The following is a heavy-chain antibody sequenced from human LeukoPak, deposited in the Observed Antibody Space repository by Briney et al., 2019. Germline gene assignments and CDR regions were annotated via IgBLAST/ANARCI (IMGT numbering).Heavy chain of an antibody. CDR2: IKQDGSEK. Sequence: GGSLRLSCAASGFTFSSYWMSWVRQAPGKGLEWVANIKQDGSEKYYVDSVKGRFTISRDNAKNSLYLQMSNLRAEDTAVYYCARGRGSWSDDAFDIWGQGTMVTVSS. CDR3: ARGRGSWSDDAFDI. D-gene: IGHD6-13*01. J-gene: IGHJ3*02. V-gene: IGHV3-7*01. CDR1: GFTFSSYW.